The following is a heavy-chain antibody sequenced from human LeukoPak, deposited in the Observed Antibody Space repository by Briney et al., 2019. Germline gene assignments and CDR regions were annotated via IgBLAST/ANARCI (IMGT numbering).Heavy chain of an antibody. CDR3: ARDGELERVDAFDI. V-gene: IGHV3-21*01. Sequence: GGSLRLSCAASGFTFSSYSMNWVRQAPGKGLELVSSISSSSSYIYYADSVKGRFTISRDNAKNSLYLQMNSLRAEDTAVYYCARDGELERVDAFDIWGQGTMVTVSS. CDR2: ISSSSSYI. D-gene: IGHD1-1*01. J-gene: IGHJ3*02. CDR1: GFTFSSYS.